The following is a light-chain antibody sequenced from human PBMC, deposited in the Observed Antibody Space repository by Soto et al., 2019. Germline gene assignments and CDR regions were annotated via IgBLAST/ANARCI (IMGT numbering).Light chain of an antibody. Sequence: EIELTQSPATLSLSAGERVTLSCRASQSVSRSYFGWYQQKPDQAPRLLIYGAFTRATGIPARISGSGSGTEFTLTINSLQSEDFAVYCCQQYGISLTFGGGTRVDIK. J-gene: IGKJ4*01. CDR2: GAF. V-gene: IGKV3-20*01. CDR3: QQYGISLT. CDR1: QSVSRSY.